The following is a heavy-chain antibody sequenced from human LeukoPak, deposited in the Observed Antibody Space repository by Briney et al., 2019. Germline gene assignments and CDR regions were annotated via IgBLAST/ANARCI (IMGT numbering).Heavy chain of an antibody. J-gene: IGHJ4*02. CDR1: GFTFSSYS. CDR2: ISGSGGST. D-gene: IGHD3/OR15-3a*01. V-gene: IGHV3-23*01. Sequence: GGSLRLSCAASGFTFSSYSMNWVRRAPGKGLEWVAGISGSGGSTNYADSVKGRFTISRDNSRNTLYLQMHSLRAEDTAFYFCAKRGVVIRVILVGFHKEAYYFESWGQGALVTVSS. CDR3: AKRGVVIRVILVGFHKEAYYFES.